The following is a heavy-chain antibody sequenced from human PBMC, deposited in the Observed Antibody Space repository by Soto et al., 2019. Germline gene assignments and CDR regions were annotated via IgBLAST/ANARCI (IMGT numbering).Heavy chain of an antibody. CDR1: GFTFSSYA. CDR3: AKAYDSSGYYYYYYYGMDV. J-gene: IGHJ6*02. CDR2: ISGSGGST. Sequence: LRLSCAASGFTFSSYAMSWVRQAPGKGLEWVSAISGSGGSTYYADSVKGRFTISRDNSKNTLYLQMNSLRAEDTAVYYCAKAYDSSGYYYYYYYGMDVWGQGTTVTVSS. D-gene: IGHD3-22*01. V-gene: IGHV3-23*01.